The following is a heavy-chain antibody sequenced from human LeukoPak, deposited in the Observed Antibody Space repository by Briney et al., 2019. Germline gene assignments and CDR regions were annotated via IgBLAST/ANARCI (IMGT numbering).Heavy chain of an antibody. V-gene: IGHV3-74*01. CDR1: GFTFGDYW. J-gene: IGHJ1*01. D-gene: IGHD1-14*01. Sequence: PGGSLRLSCAASGFTFGDYWMHWVRQVPGKGLVWVSRINSDGSSTTYADSVRGRFTISRDYAKNTLYLQMNNLRADDTAVYYCCATKPDSDFWGQGTMVTVSS. CDR2: INSDGSST. CDR3: CATKPDSDF.